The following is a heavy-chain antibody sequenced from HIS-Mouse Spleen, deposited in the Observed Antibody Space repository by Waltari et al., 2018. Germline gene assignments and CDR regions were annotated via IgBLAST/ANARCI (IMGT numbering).Heavy chain of an antibody. J-gene: IGHJ4*02. D-gene: IGHD4-4*01. V-gene: IGHV1-8*01. CDR2: SNPNSGKT. Sequence: QVQLVQSGAEVKKPGSSVKVSCKASGYTFTSYDINWVRQATGQGLEWMGWSNPNSGKTGYAQKFQGRVTMTRNTSISTAYMELSSLGSEDTAVYYCARGNDYSNYFDYWGQGTLVTVSS. CDR1: GYTFTSYD. CDR3: ARGNDYSNYFDY.